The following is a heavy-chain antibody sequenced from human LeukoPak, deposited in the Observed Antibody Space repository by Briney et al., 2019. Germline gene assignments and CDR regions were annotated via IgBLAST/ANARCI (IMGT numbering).Heavy chain of an antibody. D-gene: IGHD4-17*01. Sequence: GGSLRLSCAAAGFTVSSNYMSWVRQAPGKGLEWVSVIYSGGTTYYADSVKGRFTISRDNSKNTLYLQMNSLRAEDTAVYYCARARDYGDYEYWGQGTLVTVSS. CDR1: GFTVSSNY. CDR3: ARARDYGDYEY. V-gene: IGHV3-53*01. J-gene: IGHJ4*02. CDR2: IYSGGTT.